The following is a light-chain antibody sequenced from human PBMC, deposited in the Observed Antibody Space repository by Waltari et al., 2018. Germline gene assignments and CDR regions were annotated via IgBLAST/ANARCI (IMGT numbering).Light chain of an antibody. CDR2: DAY. CDR3: QHYVRLPAT. Sequence: EIVLTQSPGTLSLSPGERATLACRASQSVCRSLAWYQQKPGQATRLLIDDAYRRAAGIPDRFSGSVSGTDFSLTISRLEPEDFAVYYCQHYVRLPATFGQGTKVEI. V-gene: IGKV3-20*01. CDR1: QSVCRS. J-gene: IGKJ1*01.